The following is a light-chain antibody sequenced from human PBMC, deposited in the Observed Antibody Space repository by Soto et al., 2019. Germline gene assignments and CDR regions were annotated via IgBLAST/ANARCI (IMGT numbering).Light chain of an antibody. CDR1: SSNIGAGYD. CDR3: QSYDSSLSGYVV. Sequence: QSALTQPPSVSGAPGQRVTISCTGSSSNIGAGYDVHWYQQLPGTAPKLLIYGNSNRPSGVPDRFSGSKSGTSASLAITGLQAEDEADYYCQSYDSSLSGYVVFGGGTKLIVL. CDR2: GNS. J-gene: IGLJ2*01. V-gene: IGLV1-40*01.